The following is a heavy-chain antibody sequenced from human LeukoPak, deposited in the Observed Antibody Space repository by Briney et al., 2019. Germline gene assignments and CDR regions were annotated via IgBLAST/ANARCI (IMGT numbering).Heavy chain of an antibody. CDR1: GGTFSSYA. Sequence: GASVKVSCKASGGTFSSYAISWVRQAPRQGLEWMGGIIPIFGTANYAQKFQGRVTITTDESTSTAYMELSSLRSEDTAVYYCARRGSDKRGYYYMDVWGKGTTVTVSS. CDR2: IIPIFGTA. D-gene: IGHD3-10*01. CDR3: ARRGSDKRGYYYMDV. J-gene: IGHJ6*03. V-gene: IGHV1-69*05.